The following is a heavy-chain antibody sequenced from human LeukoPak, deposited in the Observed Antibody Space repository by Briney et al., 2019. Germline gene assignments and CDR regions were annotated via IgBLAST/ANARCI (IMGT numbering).Heavy chain of an antibody. CDR3: ARKPAAAGYFDY. V-gene: IGHV3-30*04. Sequence: GGSLRLSCAASGFTFSSYAMHWVRQAPGKGLEWVAVISYDGSNKYYADSVKGRFTISRDNSKNTLYLQMNSLRAEDTAVYYCARKPAAAGYFDYWGQGTLVTVSS. CDR1: GFTFSSYA. CDR2: ISYDGSNK. D-gene: IGHD6-13*01. J-gene: IGHJ4*02.